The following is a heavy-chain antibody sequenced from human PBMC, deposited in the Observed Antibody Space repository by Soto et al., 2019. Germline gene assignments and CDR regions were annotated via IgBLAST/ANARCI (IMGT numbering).Heavy chain of an antibody. CDR1: GYTFTSYA. CDR2: INAGNGNT. V-gene: IGHV1-3*01. J-gene: IGHJ4*02. CDR3: ASRYYDFWSGYPNPLDY. Sequence: ASVKVSCKASGYTFTSYAMHWVRQAPGQRLEWMGWINAGNGNTKYSQKFQGRVTITRDTSASTAYMELSSLRSEDTAVYYCASRYYDFWSGYPNPLDYWGRGTLVTVYS. D-gene: IGHD3-3*01.